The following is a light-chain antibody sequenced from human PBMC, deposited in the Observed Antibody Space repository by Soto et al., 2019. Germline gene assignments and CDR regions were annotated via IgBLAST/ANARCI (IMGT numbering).Light chain of an antibody. J-gene: IGLJ3*02. CDR1: SNDVGAFNY. CDR3: SSYTSSSTRV. V-gene: IGLV2-14*03. Sequence: QSALTQPASVSGSPGQSITISCTGSSNDVGAFNYVSWYRHSPGEAPKVLIRGVSIRPSGVSIRFSGSKSGNTASLTISGLQAEDEADYYCSSYTSSSTRVFGGGTKLTVL. CDR2: GVS.